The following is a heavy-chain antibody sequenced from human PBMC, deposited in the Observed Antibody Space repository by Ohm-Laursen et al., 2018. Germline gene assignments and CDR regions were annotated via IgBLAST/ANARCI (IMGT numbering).Heavy chain of an antibody. CDR3: ARQSPSRNYYDDSGYYGPFDF. CDR2: VYYSGST. D-gene: IGHD3-22*01. J-gene: IGHJ4*01. Sequence: SDTPSLTCTVSGGYISNYYWSWIRQPPGKGLEWIGHVYYSGSTNYRPSVKSRVTISVDRSKSQFSLKLSSVTAADTAVYYCARQSPSRNYYDDSGYYGPFDFWDQGTLVTVSS. V-gene: IGHV4-59*08. CDR1: GGYISNYY.